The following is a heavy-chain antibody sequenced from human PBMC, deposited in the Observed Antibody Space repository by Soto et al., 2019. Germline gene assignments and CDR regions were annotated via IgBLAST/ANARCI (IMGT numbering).Heavy chain of an antibody. J-gene: IGHJ4*02. CDR3: AAALDFDWSVCDY. Sequence: VKVSCKASGFTFTSSAVQWVRQARGQRLEWIGWIVVGSGNTNYAQKFQERVTITRDMSTSTAYMELSSLRSEDTAVYYCAAALDFDWSVCDYWGQGTLVTVSS. CDR2: IVVGSGNT. CDR1: GFTFTSSA. V-gene: IGHV1-58*01. D-gene: IGHD3-9*01.